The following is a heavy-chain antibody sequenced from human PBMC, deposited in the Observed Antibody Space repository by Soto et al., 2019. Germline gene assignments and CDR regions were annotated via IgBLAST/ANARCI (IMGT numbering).Heavy chain of an antibody. Sequence: QVHLVQSGAEVKKPGASLKVSCKSSGYTFTSYGIVWVRQAPGQGLEWMGWISTYNVDTKYAQKFKGRVTMSTDTSTTTAYMELTSLTFDDTAMYYCARGGFAYGYLDFWGQGTLATVSS. D-gene: IGHD5-18*01. CDR3: ARGGFAYGYLDF. CDR1: GYTFTSYG. J-gene: IGHJ4*02. V-gene: IGHV1-18*01. CDR2: ISTYNVDT.